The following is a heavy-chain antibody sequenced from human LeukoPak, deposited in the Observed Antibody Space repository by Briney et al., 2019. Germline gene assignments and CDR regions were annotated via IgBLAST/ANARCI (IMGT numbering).Heavy chain of an antibody. D-gene: IGHD6-13*01. Sequence: TGGSLRLSCAASGFTVSSNYMSWVRQAPGKGLEWVSVIYSGGSTYYADSVKGRFTISRDNSKNTLYLQMNSLRAEDTAVYYCARSVAAAGPYDYWGQGTLVTVSS. V-gene: IGHV3-66*01. CDR3: ARSVAAAGPYDY. CDR2: IYSGGST. J-gene: IGHJ4*02. CDR1: GFTVSSNY.